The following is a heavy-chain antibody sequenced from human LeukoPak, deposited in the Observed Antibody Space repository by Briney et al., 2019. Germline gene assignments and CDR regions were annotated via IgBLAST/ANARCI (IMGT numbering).Heavy chain of an antibody. CDR2: ISYDGRNK. Sequence: PGGSLRLSCAASGFTFSSYAMHWVRQAPGKGLEWVAVISYDGRNKYYADSVKGGFTIYRENSKNTVYLQMNSLRAEDTAVYYCARDYYDFCTGRFDPWGQGTLVTVSS. J-gene: IGHJ5*02. D-gene: IGHD3-3*01. CDR1: GFTFSSYA. CDR3: ARDYYDFCTGRFDP. V-gene: IGHV3-30*04.